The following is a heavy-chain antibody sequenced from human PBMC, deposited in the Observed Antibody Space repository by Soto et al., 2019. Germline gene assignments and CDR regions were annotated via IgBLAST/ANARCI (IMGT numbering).Heavy chain of an antibody. CDR3: ARESYYGSGATVVAY. Sequence: SSETLSLTCTVSGGSISGYYWSWIRQPPGKGLEWIGYIYYSGTTSYNPSLNSRVTMSVDTSKNQFSLKVNSVTAADTAVYYCARESYYGSGATVVAYWGRGTLVTVSS. CDR1: GGSISGYY. J-gene: IGHJ4*02. V-gene: IGHV4-59*01. D-gene: IGHD3-10*01. CDR2: IYYSGTT.